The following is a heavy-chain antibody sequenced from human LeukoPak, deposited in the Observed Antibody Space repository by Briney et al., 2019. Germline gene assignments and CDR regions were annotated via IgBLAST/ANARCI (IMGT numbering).Heavy chain of an antibody. CDR1: GGSISSYY. D-gene: IGHD1-26*01. Sequence: SSETLSLTCTVSGGSISSYYWSRIRQPAGKGLEWIGRIYTSGSTNYNPSLKSRVTMSVDTSKNQFSLKLSSVTAADTAVYYCASGGLYSGSYYVDYWGQGTLVTVSP. J-gene: IGHJ4*02. V-gene: IGHV4-4*07. CDR2: IYTSGST. CDR3: ASGGLYSGSYYVDY.